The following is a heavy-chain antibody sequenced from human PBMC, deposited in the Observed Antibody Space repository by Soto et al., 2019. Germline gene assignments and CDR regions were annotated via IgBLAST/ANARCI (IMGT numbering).Heavy chain of an antibody. CDR3: ARERGVLSEAFDI. V-gene: IGHV6-1*01. J-gene: IGHJ3*02. D-gene: IGHD3-10*01. CDR2: TYYRSKWYN. CDR1: VDSVSSNSSA. Sequence: SQPLSLPCANSVDSVSSNSSACNFLRQSASRGLEWLGRTYYRSKWYNDYVVSVKSRITINPDTSKNQFSLQLNSVTPEDTAVYYCARERGVLSEAFDIWGQGTVVTVSS.